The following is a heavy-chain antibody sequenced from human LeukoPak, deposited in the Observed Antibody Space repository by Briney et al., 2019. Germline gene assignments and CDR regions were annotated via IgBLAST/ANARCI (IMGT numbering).Heavy chain of an antibody. V-gene: IGHV4-4*07. CDR1: GGSISSYY. D-gene: IGHD3-3*01. CDR2: IYTSGST. CDR3: ARARDYDFWSGSWWFDP. Sequence: SETLSLTCTVSGGSISSYYWSWIRQPAGKGLEWIGRIYTSGSTNYNPSLKSRVTMSVDTSKNQFSLKLSSVTAADTAVCYCARARDYDFWSGSWWFDPWGQGTLVTVSS. J-gene: IGHJ5*02.